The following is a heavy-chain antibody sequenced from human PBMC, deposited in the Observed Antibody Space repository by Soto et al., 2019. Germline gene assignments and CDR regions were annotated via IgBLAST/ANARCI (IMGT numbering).Heavy chain of an antibody. CDR3: ARHKRDLRFLEWSYYFDY. D-gene: IGHD3-3*01. Sequence: QVQLVESGGGVVQPGRSLRLSCAASGFTFSSYAMHWVRQAPGKGLEWVAVISYDGSNKYYADSVKGRFTISRDSSKNTLYVQMNSLRAEDTAVYYCARHKRDLRFLEWSYYFDYWGQGTLVTVSS. CDR1: GFTFSSYA. J-gene: IGHJ4*02. V-gene: IGHV3-30-3*01. CDR2: ISYDGSNK.